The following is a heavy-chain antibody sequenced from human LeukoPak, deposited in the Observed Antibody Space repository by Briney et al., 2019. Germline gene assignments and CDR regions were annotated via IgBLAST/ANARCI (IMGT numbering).Heavy chain of an antibody. CDR2: ISGYNGNT. J-gene: IGHJ4*02. CDR1: GYSFTSYG. D-gene: IGHD3-22*01. Sequence: GASVKVSCKASGYSFTSYGISWVRQAPGQGLEWMGWISGYNGNTNYAQRLQGRVTMTTDTSTSTAYMELRSLSSDDTAVYYCARDLPSYYDSSAYYPDFRGQGTLVTVSS. V-gene: IGHV1-18*01. CDR3: ARDLPSYYDSSAYYPDF.